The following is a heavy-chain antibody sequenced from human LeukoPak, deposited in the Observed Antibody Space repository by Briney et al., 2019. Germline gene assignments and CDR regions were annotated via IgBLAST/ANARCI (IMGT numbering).Heavy chain of an antibody. J-gene: IGHJ4*02. D-gene: IGHD5-12*01. CDR3: ANRLSGPADY. V-gene: IGHV3-30-3*01. CDR2: ISYDGSDK. Sequence: GGSLRLSCAASGFTFSNYAMHWVRQAPGKGLEWVAVISYDGSDKYYADSVKGRFTISRDNSKNTLYLQMNSLRAEDTAVYYCANRLSGPADYWGQGTLVTVSS. CDR1: GFTFSNYA.